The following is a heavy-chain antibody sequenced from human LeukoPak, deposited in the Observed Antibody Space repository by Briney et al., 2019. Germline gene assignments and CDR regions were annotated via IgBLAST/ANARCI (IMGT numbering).Heavy chain of an antibody. CDR3: ARSLRIAAAVDY. CDR2: INHSGST. V-gene: IGHV4-34*01. Sequence: SQTLSLTCAVYGGSFSGYYWSWIRQPPGKGLEWIGEINHSGSTNYNPSLKSRVTISVDTSKNQFSLKLSSVTAADTAVYYCARSLRIAAAVDYWGQGTLVTVSS. CDR1: GGSFSGYY. J-gene: IGHJ4*02. D-gene: IGHD6-13*01.